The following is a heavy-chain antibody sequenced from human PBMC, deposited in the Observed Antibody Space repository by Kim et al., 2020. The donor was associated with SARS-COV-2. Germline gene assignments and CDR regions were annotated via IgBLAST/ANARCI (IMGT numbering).Heavy chain of an antibody. V-gene: IGHV1-46*01. CDR3: ASLGYSSSWYPDRGLYYYYGMDV. CDR2: INPSGGST. CDR1: GYTFTSYY. Sequence: ASVKVSCKASGYTFTSYYMHWVRQAPGQGLEWMGIINPSGGSTSYAQKFQGRVTMTRDTSTSTVYMELSSLRSEDTAVYYCASLGYSSSWYPDRGLYYYYGMDVWGQGTTVTVSS. J-gene: IGHJ6*02. D-gene: IGHD6-13*01.